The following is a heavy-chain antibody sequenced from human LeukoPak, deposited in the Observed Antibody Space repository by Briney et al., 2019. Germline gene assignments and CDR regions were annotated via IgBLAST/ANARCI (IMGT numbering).Heavy chain of an antibody. J-gene: IGHJ4*02. Sequence: GGSLRLSCAASGFIFSRNSMNWVRQAPGKGLEWVAVISYDGSNKYYADSVKGRFTISRDNSKNTLYLQMNSLRAEDTAVYCCARVGGYYDSSGYTDYWGQGTLVTVSS. CDR2: ISYDGSNK. CDR3: ARVGGYYDSSGYTDY. V-gene: IGHV3-30*03. D-gene: IGHD3-22*01. CDR1: GFIFSRNS.